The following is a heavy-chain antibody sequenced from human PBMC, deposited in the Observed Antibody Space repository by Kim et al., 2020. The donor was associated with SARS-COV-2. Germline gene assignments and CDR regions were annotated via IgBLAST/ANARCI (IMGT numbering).Heavy chain of an antibody. J-gene: IGHJ5*02. V-gene: IGHV4-34*01. CDR2: INHSGST. CDR1: GGSFSGYY. Sequence: SETLSLTCAVYGGSFSGYYWSWIRQPPGKGLEWIGEINHSGSTNYNPSLKSRVTISVDTSKNQFSLKLSSVTAADTAVYYCARGPGGSFRETYPWGQGTL. D-gene: IGHD3-10*01. CDR3: ARGPGGSFRETYP.